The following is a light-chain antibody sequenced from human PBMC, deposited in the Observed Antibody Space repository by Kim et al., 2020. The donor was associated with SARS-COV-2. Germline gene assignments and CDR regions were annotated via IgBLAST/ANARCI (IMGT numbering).Light chain of an antibody. V-gene: IGLV1-40*01. CDR1: SSNIGAGYD. J-gene: IGLJ2*01. CDR3: QSYDSSLSASVV. Sequence: VTISCTGSSSNIGAGYDVHWYQQLPGTAPKLLIYGNNNRPSGVPDRFSGSKSGTSASLAITGLQAEDEADYYCQSYDSSLSASVVFGGGTKLTVL. CDR2: GNN.